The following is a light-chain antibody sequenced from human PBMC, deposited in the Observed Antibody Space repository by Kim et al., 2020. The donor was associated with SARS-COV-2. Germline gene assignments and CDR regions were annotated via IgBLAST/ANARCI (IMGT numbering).Light chain of an antibody. CDR1: QSVSSN. Sequence: SLSPRESAPLSGRASQSVSSNVAWYQQKPGQAPRLLIYGASTRATGIPARFSGSGSGTEFTLTISSLQSEDFAVYYCQQYNNWPYTFGQGTKLEIK. CDR2: GAS. V-gene: IGKV3-15*01. CDR3: QQYNNWPYT. J-gene: IGKJ2*01.